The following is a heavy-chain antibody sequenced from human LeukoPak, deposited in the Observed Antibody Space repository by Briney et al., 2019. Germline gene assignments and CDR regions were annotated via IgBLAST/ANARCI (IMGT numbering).Heavy chain of an antibody. Sequence: GGSLRLSCAASGLIFHNYALVWIRRAPGKGPEWVSAILGGGGTFYADAVKGRFTISRDNAKNSLYLQVNSLRAEDTAVYYCARLDTYYYDSSGDDQPHYHYYMDVWGKGTTDTVSS. CDR2: ILGGGGT. J-gene: IGHJ6*03. V-gene: IGHV3-23*01. D-gene: IGHD3-22*01. CDR1: GLIFHNYA. CDR3: ARLDTYYYDSSGDDQPHYHYYMDV.